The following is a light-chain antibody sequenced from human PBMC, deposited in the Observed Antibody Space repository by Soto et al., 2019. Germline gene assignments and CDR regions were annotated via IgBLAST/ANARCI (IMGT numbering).Light chain of an antibody. CDR3: AAWDVSLNGHYA. CDR2: NDN. J-gene: IGLJ1*01. Sequence: QSVLTQPPSASGSPGQRVTISCSGSSSNIGSSYVNWYQQFPGTAPKLLIYNDNQWPSGVPDRFSGSRSGTSASLAISGLQSEDEADYYCAAWDVSLNGHYAFGTGTKLTVL. CDR1: SSNIGSSY. V-gene: IGLV1-44*01.